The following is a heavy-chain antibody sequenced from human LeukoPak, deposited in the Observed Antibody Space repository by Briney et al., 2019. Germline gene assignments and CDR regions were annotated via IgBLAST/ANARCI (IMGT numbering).Heavy chain of an antibody. V-gene: IGHV3-23*01. CDR3: AKIPYSSGWVQNWFDP. J-gene: IGHJ5*02. Sequence: GGSLRLSCAASGFTFGTYAMSWVRQAPGKGLEWVSAISGSGGSTYYADSVKGRFTISRDNSKNTLYLQMNSLRAEDTAVYYCAKIPYSSGWVQNWFDPWGQGTLVTVSS. CDR2: ISGSGGST. CDR1: GFTFGTYA. D-gene: IGHD6-19*01.